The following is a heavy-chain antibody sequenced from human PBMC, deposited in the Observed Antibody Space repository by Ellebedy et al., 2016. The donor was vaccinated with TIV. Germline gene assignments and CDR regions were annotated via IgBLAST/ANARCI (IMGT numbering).Heavy chain of an antibody. CDR2: IIPILGIA. D-gene: IGHD5-18*01. CDR3: ASSPEGPQLWLPLHYYYYGMDV. CDR1: GGTFSSYA. J-gene: IGHJ6*02. Sequence: AASVKVSCKASGGTFSSYAISWVRQAPGQGLEWMGRIIPILGIANYAQKIQGRVPITADKSTSTAYKELSSLSSEDTAMYYCASSPEGPQLWLPLHYYYYGMDVWGQGTTVTVSS. V-gene: IGHV1-69*04.